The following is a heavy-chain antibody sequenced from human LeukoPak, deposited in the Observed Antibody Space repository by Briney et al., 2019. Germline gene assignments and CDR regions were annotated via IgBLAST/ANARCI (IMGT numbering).Heavy chain of an antibody. D-gene: IGHD3-3*01. CDR3: ARGTYDFWSGYNWFDP. Sequence: GGSLRLSCAASGFTFSSYAMYWVRQAPGKGLEYVSAISSNGGSTYYANSVKGRFTISRDNSKNTLYLQMGSLRAEDMAVYYCARGTYDFWSGYNWFDPRGQGTLVTVSS. CDR2: ISSNGGST. V-gene: IGHV3-64*01. J-gene: IGHJ5*02. CDR1: GFTFSSYA.